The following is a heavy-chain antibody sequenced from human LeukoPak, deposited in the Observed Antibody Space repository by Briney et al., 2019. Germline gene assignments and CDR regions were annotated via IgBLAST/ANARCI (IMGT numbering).Heavy chain of an antibody. CDR3: ARDTDSSGWYSEDY. D-gene: IGHD6-19*01. V-gene: IGHV3-20*04. J-gene: IGHJ4*02. Sequence: PGGSLRLSCAASGFTFDDYGMSWVRQAPGKGLEWVSGINWNGGSTGYADSVKGRFTISRDNAKNSLYLQMNSLRAEDTAVYYCARDTDSSGWYSEDYWGQGTLVTVSS. CDR1: GFTFDDYG. CDR2: INWNGGST.